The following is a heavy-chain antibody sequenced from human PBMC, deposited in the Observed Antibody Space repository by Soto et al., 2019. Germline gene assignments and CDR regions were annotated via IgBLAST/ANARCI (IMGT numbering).Heavy chain of an antibody. Sequence: QVQLVQSGAEVKKPGSSVKVSCKASGGTFSSYTISWVRQAPGQGLEWMGRIIPILGIANYAQKFQGRVTITADKSTSTAYMELSSLRSEDTAVYYCAIVATMGGGWYFDLWGRGTLVTVSS. CDR1: GGTFSSYT. V-gene: IGHV1-69*02. D-gene: IGHD5-12*01. CDR3: AIVATMGGGWYFDL. J-gene: IGHJ2*01. CDR2: IIPILGIA.